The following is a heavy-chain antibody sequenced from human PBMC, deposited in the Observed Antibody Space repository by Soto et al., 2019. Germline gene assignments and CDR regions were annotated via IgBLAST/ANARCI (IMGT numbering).Heavy chain of an antibody. CDR1: GFTLGSYW. Sequence: PGGALGVSCEPSGFTLGSYWMNWVRQAPGKGLEWVANIKQDGGEKYYVDSVKGRFTISRDNAKRSLYLQMNILTAEDTAVYYCAREYGGYLIWYFDLWGRGTPVTSPQ. V-gene: IGHV3-7*03. CDR3: AREYGGYLIWYFDL. CDR2: IKQDGGEK. J-gene: IGHJ2*01. D-gene: IGHD5-12*01.